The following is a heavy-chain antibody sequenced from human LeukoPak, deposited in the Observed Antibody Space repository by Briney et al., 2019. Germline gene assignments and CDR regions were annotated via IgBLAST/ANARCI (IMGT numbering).Heavy chain of an antibody. CDR2: ISYSGST. J-gene: IGHJ3*01. D-gene: IGHD6-13*01. CDR3: AGGDYSSSFDF. CDR1: GGSISSSIYY. Sequence: SETLSLTCTVSGGSISSSIYYWGWIRQPPGKGLEWIGTISYSGSTFYNPSLRSRVTISLDTSKNQFSLKLSSVTAADTAVYYCAGGDYSSSFDFWGQGTMVTVSS. V-gene: IGHV4-39*07.